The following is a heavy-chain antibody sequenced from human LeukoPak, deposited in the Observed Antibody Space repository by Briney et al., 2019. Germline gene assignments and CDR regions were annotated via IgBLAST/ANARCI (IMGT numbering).Heavy chain of an antibody. V-gene: IGHV3-23*01. CDR3: AKVGVGWVAFEY. CDR2: ISDSGGGT. D-gene: IGHD3-16*01. J-gene: IGHJ4*02. CDR1: GFTFSNFA. Sequence: GGSLRLSCAASGFTFSNFAMSWVRQAPGKGLQWASPISDSGGGTLYADSVKGRFTISRDNSKNTLYLQMNSLRAEDTAVYYCAKVGVGWVAFEYWGQGTLVTVSS.